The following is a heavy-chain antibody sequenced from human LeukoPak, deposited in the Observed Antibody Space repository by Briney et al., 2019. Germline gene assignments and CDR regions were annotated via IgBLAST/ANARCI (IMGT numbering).Heavy chain of an antibody. CDR1: GFTFSSYW. CDR3: ARSYGAGRFDY. D-gene: IGHD1-26*01. Sequence: GGSLRLSCTASGFTFSSYWMHWVRHAPGKGLVWVSRINSDGSSTIYADSVKGRFTISRDNAKNTLYLQMNSLRAEDTAVYYCARSYGAGRFDYWGQGTLVTVSS. V-gene: IGHV3-74*01. CDR2: INSDGSST. J-gene: IGHJ4*02.